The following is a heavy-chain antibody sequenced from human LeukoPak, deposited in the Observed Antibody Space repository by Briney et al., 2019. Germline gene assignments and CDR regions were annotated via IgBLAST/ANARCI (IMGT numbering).Heavy chain of an antibody. D-gene: IGHD2-2*01. CDR2: ISSDGGYI. CDR1: GFTFSTYS. V-gene: IGHV3-21*01. Sequence: GGSLGLSCAGSGFTFSTYSIHWVRQAPGKGLEWVSSISSDGGYIYYADSVKGRFTISRDNAKNSVYLQMKSLRAEDTAVYYCARGNAPLPFDYWGQGTLVTVSS. CDR3: ARGNAPLPFDY. J-gene: IGHJ4*02.